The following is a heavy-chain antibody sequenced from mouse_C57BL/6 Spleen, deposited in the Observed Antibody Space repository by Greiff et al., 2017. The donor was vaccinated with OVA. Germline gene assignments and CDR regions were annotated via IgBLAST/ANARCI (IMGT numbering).Heavy chain of an antibody. Sequence: EVHLVESEGGLVQPGSSMKLSCTASGFTFSDYYMAWVRQVPEKGLEWVANINYDGSSTYYLDSLKSRFLISRDNAKNILYLQMSSLKSEDTATYYCARAITTVVARYFYVWGTGTTVTVSS. V-gene: IGHV5-16*01. J-gene: IGHJ1*03. CDR2: INYDGSST. CDR3: ARAITTVVARYFYV. CDR1: GFTFSDYY. D-gene: IGHD1-1*01.